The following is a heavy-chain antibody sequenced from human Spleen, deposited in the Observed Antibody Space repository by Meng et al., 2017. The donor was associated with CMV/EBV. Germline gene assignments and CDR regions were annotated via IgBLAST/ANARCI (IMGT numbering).Heavy chain of an antibody. J-gene: IGHJ5*02. V-gene: IGHV2-5*01. CDR3: AHSKMLYYDFWNSPEGLAIWFDP. CDR1: GFSLSTSGVG. D-gene: IGHD3-3*01. CDR2: IYWNNDK. Sequence: SGPTLVKPTQTLTLTCTFSGFSLSTSGVGVGWIRQPPGKAPEWLAVIYWNNDKWYSPSLRSRLTITKDTSNNQVVLTIMNMDPVDTATYYCAHSKMLYYDFWNSPEGLAIWFDPWGQGTLVTVSS.